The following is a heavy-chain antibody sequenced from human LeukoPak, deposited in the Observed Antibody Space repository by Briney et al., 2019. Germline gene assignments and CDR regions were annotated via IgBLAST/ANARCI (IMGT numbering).Heavy chain of an antibody. CDR2: IWYDGSNK. CDR3: AREGILWFGEPNWFDP. CDR1: GFTFSSHG. D-gene: IGHD3-10*01. J-gene: IGHJ5*02. V-gene: IGHV3-33*01. Sequence: SLRLFCAASGFTFSSHGMHWVRHAPGKGLEWVAVIWYDGSNKYYADSVKGRFTISRDNSKNTLYLQMNSLRAEDTAVYYCAREGILWFGEPNWFDPWGQGTLVTVSS.